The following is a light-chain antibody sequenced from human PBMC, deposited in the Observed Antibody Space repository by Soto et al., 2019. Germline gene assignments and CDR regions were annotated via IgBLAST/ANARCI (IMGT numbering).Light chain of an antibody. V-gene: IGLV3-1*01. CDR1: KLGDKY. J-gene: IGLJ1*01. Sequence: SYELTQPPSVSVSPGQTASITCSGDKLGDKYACWYQQKPGQSPVLVIYQDSKRPSGIPERFSGSNSGNTATLTISGTQAMDEADYYCQAWDSSTLYVXGTGTKVTVL. CDR3: QAWDSSTLYV. CDR2: QDS.